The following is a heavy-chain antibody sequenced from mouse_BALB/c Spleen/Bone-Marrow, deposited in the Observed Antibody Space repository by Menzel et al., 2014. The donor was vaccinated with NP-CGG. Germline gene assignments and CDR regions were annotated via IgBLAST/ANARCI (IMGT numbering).Heavy chain of an antibody. D-gene: IGHD1-1*01. CDR1: GYTFTDRA. CDR3: VLYGSMWRSYAMGY. J-gene: IGHJ4*01. CDR2: ISPGNDNV. Sequence: VLLQQSDAELVKPGASVMISCKASGYTFTDRAIHWVKQTPEQGLEWIGYISPGNDNVKDNEKFKGKATLTADRSSNTAYMRLNDLTSEDSAVYFCVLYGSMWRSYAMGYRGQGTPGTVSS. V-gene: IGHV1S53*02.